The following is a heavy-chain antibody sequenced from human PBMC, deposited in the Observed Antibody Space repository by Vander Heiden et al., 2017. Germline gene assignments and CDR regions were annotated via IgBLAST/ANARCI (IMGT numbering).Heavy chain of an antibody. D-gene: IGHD3-10*01. J-gene: IGHJ4*02. CDR1: GGSFSGYY. Sequence: QVQLQQWGAGLLKPSETLSLTCAVYGGSFSGYYWSWIRQPPGKGLEWIGEIKQRGSTNYNPSLKSRGTISVETAKNQFSLKLSSVTAADTAVYYCARIGGRYYYGSGRTFDYWGQGTLVTVSS. V-gene: IGHV4-34*01. CDR3: ARIGGRYYYGSGRTFDY. CDR2: IKQRGST.